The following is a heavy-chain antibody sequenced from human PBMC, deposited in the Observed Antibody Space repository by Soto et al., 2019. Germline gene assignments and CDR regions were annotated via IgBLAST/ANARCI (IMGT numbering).Heavy chain of an antibody. D-gene: IGHD1-7*01. CDR2: LKNYGNT. V-gene: IGHV4-4*07. J-gene: IGHJ5*02. CDR1: GGSISSYR. CDR3: GRESGETWDYEAS. Sequence: SETLSLTCTVSGGSISSYRWSWIRQPAGKGLEWIGRLKNYGNTHYNPSLKSRVTVSVDTSRNQFFLTLRSVTAADSAVYHCGRESGETWDYEASWGQGTPVTVSS.